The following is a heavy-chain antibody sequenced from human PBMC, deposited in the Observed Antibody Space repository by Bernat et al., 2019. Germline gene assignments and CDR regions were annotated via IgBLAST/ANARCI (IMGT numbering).Heavy chain of an antibody. CDR3: ARGHSPYDAFDI. Sequence: EVQLVESGGGLVQPGGSLRLSCAASGFTFTSYWMHWVRQTPGKGLVWVSRINRDGSITSYADSVKGRFTISRDNAKTSLYLPMNRLRAEATAVYYCARGHSPYDAFDIWGQGTMVTVSS. D-gene: IGHD5-18*01. CDR1: GFTFTSYW. V-gene: IGHV3-74*01. CDR2: INRDGSIT. J-gene: IGHJ3*02.